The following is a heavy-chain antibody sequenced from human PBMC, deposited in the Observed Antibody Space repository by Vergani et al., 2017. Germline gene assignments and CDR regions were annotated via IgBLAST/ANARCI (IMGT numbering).Heavy chain of an antibody. CDR1: GYTFTDYY. CDR3: ARAGPYCGGDCYWSHNKYYYYYYMDV. D-gene: IGHD2-21*01. Sequence: VQLVQSGAEVKKPGATVKISCKVSGYTFTDYYMHWVQQAPGKGLEWMGIINPSGGSTSYAQKFQGRVTMTRDTSTSTVYMELSSLRSEDTAVYYCARAGPYCGGDCYWSHNKYYYYYYMDVWGKGTTVTVSS. CDR2: INPSGGST. J-gene: IGHJ6*03. V-gene: IGHV1-46*01.